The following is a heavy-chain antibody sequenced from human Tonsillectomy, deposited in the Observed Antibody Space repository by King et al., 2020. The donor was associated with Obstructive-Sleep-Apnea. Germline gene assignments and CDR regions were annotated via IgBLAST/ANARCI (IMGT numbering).Heavy chain of an antibody. V-gene: IGHV4-31*03. CDR1: GGSISGGDYY. Sequence: QLQESGPGLVKPSQTLSLTCTVSGGSISGGDYYWSWIRQHPGKSLEWIGYIYYSGSTYYNPSLKSRVTISVDTPKNQFSLKLSSVTAADTAVYYCARDLLYDGSAYPNYYYYGMDVWGEGTTVTVSS. D-gene: IGHD3-22*01. CDR2: IYYSGST. J-gene: IGHJ6*04. CDR3: ARDLLYDGSAYPNYYYYGMDV.